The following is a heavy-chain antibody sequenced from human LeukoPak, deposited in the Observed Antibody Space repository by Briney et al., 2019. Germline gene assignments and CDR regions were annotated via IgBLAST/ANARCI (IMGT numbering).Heavy chain of an antibody. CDR3: ARYSGSYPHDAFEI. J-gene: IGHJ3*02. Sequence: SETLSLTCTVSGGSISSYYWSWIRQPPGKGLEWIGYMYYSGSTSYNPSLKSRVTISVDTSKNQFSLKLRSVTAADTAVYYCARYSGSYPHDAFEIWGQGTMVTVSS. V-gene: IGHV4-59*01. CDR1: GGSISSYY. CDR2: MYYSGST. D-gene: IGHD1-26*01.